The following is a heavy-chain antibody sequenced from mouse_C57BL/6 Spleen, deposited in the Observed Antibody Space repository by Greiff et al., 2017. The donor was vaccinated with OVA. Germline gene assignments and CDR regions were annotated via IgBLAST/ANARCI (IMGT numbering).Heavy chain of an antibody. CDR1: GYTFTSYN. CDR3: ARGITTVVARDYYAMDY. CDR2: IYPGNGDT. Sequence: QVQLQQSGAELVRPGASVKMSCKASGYTFTSYNMHWVKQTPRQGLEWIGAIYPGNGDTSYNQKFKGKATLTVDKSSSTAYMQLSSLTSEDSAVYFCARGITTVVARDYYAMDYWGQGTSVTVSS. J-gene: IGHJ4*01. D-gene: IGHD1-1*01. V-gene: IGHV1-12*01.